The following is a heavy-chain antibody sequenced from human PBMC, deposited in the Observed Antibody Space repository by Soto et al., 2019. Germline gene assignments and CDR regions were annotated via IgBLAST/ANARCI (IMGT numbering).Heavy chain of an antibody. D-gene: IGHD3-3*01. V-gene: IGHV1-8*01. CDR1: GYTFTSYD. Sequence: ASVKVSCTASGYTFTSYDINLVRQATGQGLEWMGWMNPNSGNTGYAQKFQGRVTMTRNTSISTAYMELSSLRSEDTAVYYCARFVNEITIFGVVISDYYYMDVWGKGTTVTVSS. CDR3: ARFVNEITIFGVVISDYYYMDV. CDR2: MNPNSGNT. J-gene: IGHJ6*03.